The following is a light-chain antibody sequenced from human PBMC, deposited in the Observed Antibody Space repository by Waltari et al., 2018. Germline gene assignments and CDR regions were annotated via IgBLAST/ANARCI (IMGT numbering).Light chain of an antibody. J-gene: IGLJ6*01. V-gene: IGLV1-44*01. CDR3: AVWDDSLNGHV. CDR2: SSK. CDR1: ASNIGDNT. Sequence: QSVLTQPPSASGTPGQRVTISCSGSASNIGDNTVNWYQQIPGMAPKLLIYSSKQRPSGVPDRFSGSRSGTSGSLTISGLQSADEADYYCAVWDDSLNGHVFGSGTKVTVL.